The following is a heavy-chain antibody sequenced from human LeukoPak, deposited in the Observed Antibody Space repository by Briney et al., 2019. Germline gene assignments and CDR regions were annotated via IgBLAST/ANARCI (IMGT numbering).Heavy chain of an antibody. CDR3: ARGKYYCSGASCSPPLGF. J-gene: IGHJ4*02. V-gene: IGHV4-34*01. CDR1: GGYFNGCY. Sequence: SETLSLTCAVYGGYFNGCYWTWIRQPPGKGLEWIGVISHSGSTIYNPSLKNRVTMSVDTSNSHFSLKVTSVTAADTAVYYCARGKYYCSGASCSPPLGFWGQGTLVTVSS. D-gene: IGHD2-15*01. CDR2: ISHSGST.